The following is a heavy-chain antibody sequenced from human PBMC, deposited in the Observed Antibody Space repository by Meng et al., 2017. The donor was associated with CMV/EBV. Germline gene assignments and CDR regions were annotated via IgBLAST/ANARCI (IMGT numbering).Heavy chain of an antibody. Sequence: GESLKISCAASGFTFSGSAMHWVRQASGKGLEWVGRIRSKANSYATAYAASVKGRLTIPRDDSKNTAYLQMNRLKTEDTAVYYCTSRSCSSSWYWFDPWGQGTLVTVSS. CDR3: TSRSCSSSWYWFDP. CDR2: IRSKANSYAT. J-gene: IGHJ5*02. D-gene: IGHD6-13*01. V-gene: IGHV3-73*01. CDR1: GFTFSGSA.